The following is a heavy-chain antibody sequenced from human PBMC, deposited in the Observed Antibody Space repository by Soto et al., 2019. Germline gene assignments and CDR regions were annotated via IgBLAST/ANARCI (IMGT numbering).Heavy chain of an antibody. CDR1: GGSISSGGYY. J-gene: IGHJ4*02. V-gene: IGHV4-31*03. D-gene: IGHD5-12*01. Sequence: PSETLSLTCTVSGGSISSGGYYWSWIRQHPGKGLEWIGYIYYSGSTYYNPSLKSRVTISVDTSKNQFSLKLSSVTAADTAVYYCASGLVRRDGYNLWAFSDYWGQGTLVTVSS. CDR3: ASGLVRRDGYNLWAFSDY. CDR2: IYYSGST.